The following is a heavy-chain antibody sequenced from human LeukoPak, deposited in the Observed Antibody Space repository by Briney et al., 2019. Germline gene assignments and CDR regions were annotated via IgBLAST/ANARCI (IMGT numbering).Heavy chain of an antibody. Sequence: GKSLRLSCAASGFTFSTYGMHWVRQAPGKGLEWVAVIWYDGSNKYYADSVKGRFTISRDNSKNTLNLQMNSLRAEDTAVYYCVRDVKNPSTVIGLFDYWGQGTLVTVSS. CDR2: IWYDGSNK. CDR3: VRDVKNPSTVIGLFDY. CDR1: GFTFSTYG. V-gene: IGHV3-33*01. D-gene: IGHD2-21*01. J-gene: IGHJ4*02.